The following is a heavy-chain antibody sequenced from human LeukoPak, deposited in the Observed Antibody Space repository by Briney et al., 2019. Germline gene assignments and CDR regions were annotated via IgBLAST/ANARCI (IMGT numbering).Heavy chain of an antibody. D-gene: IGHD6-25*01. CDR1: GFTFSSYW. CDR2: IKQDGSEK. Sequence: GSLRLSCAASGFTFSSYWMSWVRQAPGKGLEWVANIKQDGSEKYYVDSVKGRFTISRDNAKNSLYLQMNSLRAEDTAVYYCARDQAATSEGFDIWGQGTMVTVSS. CDR3: ARDQAATSEGFDI. J-gene: IGHJ3*02. V-gene: IGHV3-7*01.